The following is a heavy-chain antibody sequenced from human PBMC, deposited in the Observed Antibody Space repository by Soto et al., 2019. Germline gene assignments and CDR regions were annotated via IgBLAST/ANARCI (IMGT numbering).Heavy chain of an antibody. D-gene: IGHD2-2*01. V-gene: IGHV1-18*04. CDR1: GYTFTNYG. Sequence: QVQLVQSGAEVKKPGASVKVSCKASGYTFTNYGIIWVRQAPGQGLEWMGWISAYNGNTNYAQKLQGRVTMTTDTSTSTAYMELMSLRSDDTAVYYCARGYCSSSRCYPFDYWGQGTLVTVSS. J-gene: IGHJ4*02. CDR2: ISAYNGNT. CDR3: ARGYCSSSRCYPFDY.